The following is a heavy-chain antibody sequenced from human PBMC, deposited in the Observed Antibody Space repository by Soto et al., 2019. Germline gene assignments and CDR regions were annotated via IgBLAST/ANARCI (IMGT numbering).Heavy chain of an antibody. J-gene: IGHJ4*02. V-gene: IGHV3-21*06. CDR2: ISSGSVHI. Sequence: GGSLRLSCAATGFTFNSYSVNWVRQAPGKGLEWVASISSGSVHIAFADSVKGRFPISRDNAKNSLYLEMNSLRAEDTAVYYCARESEDLTSNFDYWGQGTLVTVSS. CDR3: ARESEDLTSNFDY. CDR1: GFTFNSYS.